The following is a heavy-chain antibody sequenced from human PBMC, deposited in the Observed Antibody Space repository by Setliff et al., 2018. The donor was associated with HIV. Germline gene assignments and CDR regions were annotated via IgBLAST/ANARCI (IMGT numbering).Heavy chain of an antibody. V-gene: IGHV1-18*01. J-gene: IGHJ4*02. CDR3: ATVPLGDWSFDS. CDR2: IGPYNGRT. Sequence: GASVKVSCKTSGYMFIAYGMSWVRRAPGQGLEWMGWIGPYNGRTEYAQEFQDRVTMTGDRSTDTAYMELSSLRSEDTAVYYCATVPLGDWSFDSWGQGTLVTVSS. CDR1: GYMFIAYG. D-gene: IGHD3-9*01.